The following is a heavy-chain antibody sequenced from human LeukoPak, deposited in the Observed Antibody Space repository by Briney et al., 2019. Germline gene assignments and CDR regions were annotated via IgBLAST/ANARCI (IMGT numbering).Heavy chain of an antibody. CDR2: ISSSSRTI. CDR1: GFTFSDYS. D-gene: IGHD4-11*01. CDR3: ARGSPGNYDGWYYYYYMDV. V-gene: IGHV3-48*01. Sequence: GGSLRLSCAASGFTFSDYSMNWVRQAPGKGLEWLSYISSSSRTIYYADSVRGRFTVSRDNAKNSLYLQMNSLRAEDTAVYYCARGSPGNYDGWYYYYYMDVWGKGTTVTVSS. J-gene: IGHJ6*03.